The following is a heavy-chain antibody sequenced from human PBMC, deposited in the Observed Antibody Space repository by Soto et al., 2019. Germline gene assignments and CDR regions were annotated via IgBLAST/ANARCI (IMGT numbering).Heavy chain of an antibody. CDR3: ARQASGYYYGWFDP. V-gene: IGHV4-39*01. CDR2: IFYSGGT. D-gene: IGHD3-22*01. Sequence: QLLLQESGPGLVKPSETLSLTCTVSGGSILDSTYYWXXXXXSPGKGLEWIGTIFYSGGTFYTPSLKSRVTMSVDTSNNQFSLKLSSVTAADTAVYYCARQASGYYYGWFDPWGQGTLVTVSS. CDR1: GGSILDSTYY. J-gene: IGHJ5*02.